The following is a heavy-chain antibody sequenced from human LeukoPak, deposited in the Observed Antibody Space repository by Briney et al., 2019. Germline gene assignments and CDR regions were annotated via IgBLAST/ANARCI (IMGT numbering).Heavy chain of an antibody. J-gene: IGHJ4*02. CDR2: IYHSGST. CDR1: GYSISSGYY. V-gene: IGHV4-38-2*02. CDR3: ARSPPPYGTHDY. Sequence: SETLSLTCTVSGYSISSGYYWGWIRQPPGKGLEWIGSIYHSGSTYYNPSLKSRVTISVDTSKNQFSLKLSSVTAADTAVYYCARSPPPYGTHDYWGQGTLVTVSS. D-gene: IGHD3-16*01.